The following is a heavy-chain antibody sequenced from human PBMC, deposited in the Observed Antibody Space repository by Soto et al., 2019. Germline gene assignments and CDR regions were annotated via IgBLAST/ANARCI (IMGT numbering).Heavy chain of an antibody. D-gene: IGHD6-19*01. V-gene: IGHV4-34*01. J-gene: IGHJ4*02. CDR1: GGSFSGYY. CDR3: GRGMTVAGHYFDS. CDR2: INHSGST. Sequence: SETLSLTCAVYGGSFSGYYWTWIRQPPGKGLEWIAEINHSGSTNYNSSLKSRVTISVDSSKNQFSLKLNSVTAADTAVYYCGRGMTVAGHYFDSWGQGTLVTVSS.